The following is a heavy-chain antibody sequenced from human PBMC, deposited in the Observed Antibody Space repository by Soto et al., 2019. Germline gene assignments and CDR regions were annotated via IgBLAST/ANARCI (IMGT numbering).Heavy chain of an antibody. J-gene: IGHJ4*02. Sequence: SETLSLTCAVYGGSFSDYYCSWIRRPPGKGLEWIGEINHSGSTNYNPSLKSRLTISVDTSKNQFSLKLRSVTAADTAVYYCARIPHIVVVPTGTEFDYWGQETLVTVSS. D-gene: IGHD2-2*01. CDR2: INHSGST. CDR3: ARIPHIVVVPTGTEFDY. V-gene: IGHV4-34*01. CDR1: GGSFSDYY.